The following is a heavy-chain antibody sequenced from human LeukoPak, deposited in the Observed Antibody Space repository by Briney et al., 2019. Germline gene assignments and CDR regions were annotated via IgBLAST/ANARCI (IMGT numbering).Heavy chain of an antibody. D-gene: IGHD1-14*01. Sequence: QTGGSLRLSCAASGFTFSSYGMHWVRQAPGKGLEWVAVISYDGSNKYYADSVKGRFTISRDNSKNTLYLQMNSLRAEDTAVYYCASRITGTHWGQGTLVTVSS. CDR2: ISYDGSNK. V-gene: IGHV3-30*03. CDR3: ASRITGTH. J-gene: IGHJ4*02. CDR1: GFTFSSYG.